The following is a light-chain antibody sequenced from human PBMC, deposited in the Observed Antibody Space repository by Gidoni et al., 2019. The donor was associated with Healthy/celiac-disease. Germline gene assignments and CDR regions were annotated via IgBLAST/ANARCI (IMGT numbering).Light chain of an antibody. V-gene: IGKV3-20*01. CDR3: QQYGSSPLYT. CDR1: QSVSSSY. CDR2: GAS. J-gene: IGKJ2*01. Sequence: VLTQSPVTLSLSPGERATLSCSASQSVSSSYLAWYQQKPGQAPRLLIYGASSRATGIPDRFSGSGSGTDFTLTISRLEPEDFAVYYCQQYGSSPLYTFGQGTKLEIK.